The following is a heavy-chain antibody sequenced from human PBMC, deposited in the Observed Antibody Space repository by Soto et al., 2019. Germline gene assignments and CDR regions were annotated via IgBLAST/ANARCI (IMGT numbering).Heavy chain of an antibody. D-gene: IGHD2-8*01. Sequence: SETLSLTCTVYGASVSSCSCYWSWIRQPPGKGLEWIGYIYYSGSTNYNPSLKSRVTISVDTSKNQFSLKLSSVTAADTAVYYCARVEIRGYCTNGVCSPAPDAFDIWGQGTMVTVSS. CDR3: ARVEIRGYCTNGVCSPAPDAFDI. J-gene: IGHJ3*02. V-gene: IGHV4-61*01. CDR1: GASVSSCSCY. CDR2: IYYSGST.